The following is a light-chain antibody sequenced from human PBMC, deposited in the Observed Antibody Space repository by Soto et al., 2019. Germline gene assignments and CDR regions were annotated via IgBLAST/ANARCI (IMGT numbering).Light chain of an antibody. V-gene: IGLV1-44*01. J-gene: IGLJ2*01. CDR3: ATWDDSLNGVV. CDR1: SSNIGDNT. Sequence: QSVLTQPPSASATPGQRVTVPCSGSSSNIGDNTVAWYQQVPGTAPKLLIYYNSQRPSGVPDRFSGSKSGTSASLAISGLQSEDEGDYYCATWDDSLNGVVFGGGTKLTVL. CDR2: YNS.